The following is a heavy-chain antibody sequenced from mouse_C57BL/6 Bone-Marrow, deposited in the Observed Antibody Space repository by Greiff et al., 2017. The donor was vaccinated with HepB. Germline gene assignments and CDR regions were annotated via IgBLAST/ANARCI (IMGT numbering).Heavy chain of an antibody. CDR1: GFTFSSYG. D-gene: IGHD1-1*01. V-gene: IGHV5-6*02. Sequence: EVKVVESGGDLVKPGGSLKLSCAASGFTFSSYGMSWVRQTPDKRLEWVATISSGGSYTYYPDSVKGRFTISRDNAKNTLYLQMSSLKSEDTAMYYCARRGDYYGSSPFDYRGQGTTLTVSS. J-gene: IGHJ2*01. CDR2: ISSGGSYT. CDR3: ARRGDYYGSSPFDY.